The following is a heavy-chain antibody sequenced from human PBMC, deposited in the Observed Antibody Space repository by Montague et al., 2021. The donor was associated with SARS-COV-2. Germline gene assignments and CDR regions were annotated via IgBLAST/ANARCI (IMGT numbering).Heavy chain of an antibody. CDR3: ARYYYYGMDV. Sequence: PALVKPTQTLTLTCTFSGFSLSTSGMCASWIRQPPGKALEWLARIGWDDDKYYSTSLKTRLTISKDTSKNQVVLTMTNMDPVDTATYYCARYYYYGMDVWGQGTTVTVSS. J-gene: IGHJ6*02. CDR1: GFSLSTSGMC. V-gene: IGHV2-70*11. CDR2: IGWDDDK.